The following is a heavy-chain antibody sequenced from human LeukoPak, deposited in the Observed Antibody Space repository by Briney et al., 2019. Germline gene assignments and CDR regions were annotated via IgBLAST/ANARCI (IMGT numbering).Heavy chain of an antibody. D-gene: IGHD3-22*01. J-gene: IGHJ4*02. CDR2: IYLGDSDT. CDR3: ARHVKDTSGFYYPDFDF. CDR1: GYSFTKYW. Sequence: PGESLKISCKGSGYSFTKYWIGWVRQTPGKGLEWMGIIYLGDSDTRYSPSFQGQVTISADKSVSTAYLQWSSLKASDTAMYYWARHVKDTSGFYYPDFDFWGQGTLVTVSS. V-gene: IGHV5-51*01.